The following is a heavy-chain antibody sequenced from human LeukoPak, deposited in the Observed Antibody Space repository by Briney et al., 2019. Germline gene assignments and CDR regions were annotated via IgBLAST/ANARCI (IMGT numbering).Heavy chain of an antibody. CDR2: IIPIFGTA. J-gene: IGHJ4*02. CDR1: GGTFSSYT. Sequence: SVKVSCKASGGTFSSYTISWVRQAPGQGLEWIGRIIPIFGTANYAQKFQGRVTITTDESTSTAYMELSSLRSEDTAVYYCAVVGATEYDFDYWGQGTLVTVSS. CDR3: AVVGATEYDFDY. D-gene: IGHD1-26*01. V-gene: IGHV1-69*05.